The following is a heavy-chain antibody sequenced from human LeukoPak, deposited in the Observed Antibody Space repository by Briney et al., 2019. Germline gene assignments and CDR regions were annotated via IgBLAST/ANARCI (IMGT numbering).Heavy chain of an antibody. D-gene: IGHD3-22*01. CDR1: GGSITNSFDY. V-gene: IGHV4-39*01. CDR2: FYHSGSP. J-gene: IGHJ3*02. CDR3: ARPKYYYDSSGWGAFDI. Sequence: PSETLSLTCTVSGGSITNSFDYWGWIRQPPGKGLEWIGSFYHSGSPYYNPSLKSRVTISVDTSKNQFSLELSSVTAADTAVYYCARPKYYYDSSGWGAFDIWGQGTMVTVSS.